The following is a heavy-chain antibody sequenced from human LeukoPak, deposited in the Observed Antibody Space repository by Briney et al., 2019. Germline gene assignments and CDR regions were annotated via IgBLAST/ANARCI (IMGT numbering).Heavy chain of an antibody. D-gene: IGHD2-15*01. CDR1: GYSFTTYW. CDR2: IYPGDSDT. Sequence: KLGESLKISCKGSGYSFTTYWIGWVRQMPGKGLEWMWIIYPGDSDTRYSPSFQGQVTISADKSIGTAYLQWSSLKASDTAMYYCARARYCSGGRCYAEYWGQGTLVTVSS. CDR3: ARARYCSGGRCYAEY. V-gene: IGHV5-51*01. J-gene: IGHJ4*02.